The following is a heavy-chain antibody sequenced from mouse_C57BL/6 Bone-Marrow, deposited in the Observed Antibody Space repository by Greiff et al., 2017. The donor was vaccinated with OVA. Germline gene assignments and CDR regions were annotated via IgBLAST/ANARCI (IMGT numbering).Heavy chain of an antibody. CDR1: GYTFTSYW. Sequence: QVQLQQSGAELVKPGASVKLSCKASGYTFTSYWMHWVKQRPGQGLEWIGMIYPNSGSTNYNEKFKSKATLTVDKSSSTAYMQLSSLTSEDSAVFGYSRGRLLYYIDVWGKGTSVTVSS. CDR2: IYPNSGST. CDR3: SRGRLLYYIDV. D-gene: IGHD1-1*01. V-gene: IGHV1-64*01. J-gene: IGHJ4*01.